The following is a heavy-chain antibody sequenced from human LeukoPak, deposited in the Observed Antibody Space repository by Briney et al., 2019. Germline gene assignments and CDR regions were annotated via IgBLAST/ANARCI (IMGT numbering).Heavy chain of an antibody. Sequence: ASVKVSCTASGYTFTTDYIHWVRQAPGQGLEWMGIINPSGGSTTYAQKFQGRVIMTGDTSTSTVYMELRSLRSEDTAVYYCATASGLWSLPFDYWGQGTLVTVSS. V-gene: IGHV1-46*01. CDR2: INPSGGST. CDR1: GYTFTTDY. D-gene: IGHD3-10*01. CDR3: ATASGLWSLPFDY. J-gene: IGHJ4*02.